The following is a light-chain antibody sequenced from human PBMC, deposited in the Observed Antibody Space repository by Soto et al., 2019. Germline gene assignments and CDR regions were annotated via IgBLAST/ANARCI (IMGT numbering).Light chain of an antibody. CDR2: AAS. CDR3: LQDYGDSWT. V-gene: IGKV1-6*01. CDR1: RDVGSD. J-gene: IGKJ1*01. Sequence: QMTQSPSSLSASVGEKIIITCRASRDVGSDVSWYQQKPGQAPKLLIYAASNLYTGVPSRFSGSRSGTELTITISSLQPEDGESYDGLQDYGDSWTFGQGTKVDIK.